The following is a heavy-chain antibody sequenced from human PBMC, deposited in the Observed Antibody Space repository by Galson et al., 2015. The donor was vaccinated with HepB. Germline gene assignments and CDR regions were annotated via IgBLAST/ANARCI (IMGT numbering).Heavy chain of an antibody. CDR3: TRLGDLSGYSSK. Sequence: SLRLSCAASGFTFSGSAMHWVRQASGKGLEWVGRIESKAHNYATAYVASVKGRFTISRGDSKSTAYLQMNSLKTEDTAVYYCTRLGDLSGYSSKWGQGTLVTVSS. D-gene: IGHD6-13*01. CDR2: IESKAHNYAT. V-gene: IGHV3-73*01. J-gene: IGHJ4*02. CDR1: GFTFSGSA.